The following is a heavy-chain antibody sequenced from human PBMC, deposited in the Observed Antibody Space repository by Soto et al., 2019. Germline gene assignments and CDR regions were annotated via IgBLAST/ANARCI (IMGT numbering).Heavy chain of an antibody. J-gene: IGHJ4*02. V-gene: IGHV5-51*01. Sequence: EVQLVQSGAEVKKPGESLKISCKGSGYSFTSYWIGWVRQMPGKGLEWMGIIYPGDSDTRYSPSFQGQVTISADKSISTAYLQWSSLKASDTAMYYCARRLYGGNPIRGGTSYFDYWGQGTLVTVSS. CDR3: ARRLYGGNPIRGGTSYFDY. CDR1: GYSFTSYW. D-gene: IGHD4-17*01. CDR2: IYPGDSDT.